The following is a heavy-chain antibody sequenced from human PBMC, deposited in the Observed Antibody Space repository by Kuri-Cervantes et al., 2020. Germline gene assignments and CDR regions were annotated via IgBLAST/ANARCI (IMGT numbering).Heavy chain of an antibody. CDR3: VRGGAVGTRAWGY. Sequence: GGSLRLSCAASGFTFSNYYMSWIRQAPGKGLEWISYISNSANTILYADSVKGRFTISRDNAKNTLYLQMNSLRAEDTAVYYCVRGGAVGTRAWGYWGQGTLVTVSS. J-gene: IGHJ4*02. D-gene: IGHD6-13*01. CDR1: GFTFSNYY. CDR2: ISNSANTI. V-gene: IGHV3-11*01.